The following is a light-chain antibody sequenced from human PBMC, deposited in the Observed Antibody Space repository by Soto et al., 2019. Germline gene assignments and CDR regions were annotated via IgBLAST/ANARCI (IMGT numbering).Light chain of an antibody. Sequence: DIVLTQSPGTLPLSPGERATLSCRASQSVRSSHLAWYQQMPGQAPRLLIYGTSNRATGIPDRFSGSGSGTDFTLTISRLEPEDFAVYYCQQYSSSPLTFGGGTKVDI. J-gene: IGKJ4*01. CDR2: GTS. V-gene: IGKV3-20*01. CDR3: QQYSSSPLT. CDR1: QSVRSSH.